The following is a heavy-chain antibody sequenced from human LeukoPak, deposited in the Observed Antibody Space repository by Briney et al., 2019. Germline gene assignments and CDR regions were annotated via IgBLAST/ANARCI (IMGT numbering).Heavy chain of an antibody. CDR1: GFTFSSYSMN. CDR2: IYYSGST. V-gene: IGHV4-39*01. J-gene: IGHJ4*02. Sequence: PGGSLRLSCAASGFTFSSYSMNWVRQPPGKGLEWIGSIYYSGSTYYNPSLKSRVTISVDTSKNQFSLKLSSVTAADTAVYYCARTGCSSTSCYEFDYWGQGTLVTVSS. D-gene: IGHD2-2*01. CDR3: ARTGCSSTSCYEFDY.